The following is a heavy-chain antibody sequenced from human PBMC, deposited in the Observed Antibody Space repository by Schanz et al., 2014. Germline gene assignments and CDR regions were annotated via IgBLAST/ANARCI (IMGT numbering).Heavy chain of an antibody. CDR3: TKGMGYCSGSTCYDYYYYGLDV. CDR2: LSGSGGST. J-gene: IGHJ6*02. V-gene: IGHV3-23*04. D-gene: IGHD2-15*01. CDR1: GFTFSTYA. Sequence: EGQLAESGGGLVQPGGSLRLSCAASGFTFSTYAMSWVRQAPGKGLEWVSALSGSGGSTYYADSVKGRFTISRDNSENTLYLQMNSLSADDTAVFYCTKGMGYCSGSTCYDYYYYGLDVWGQGTTVTVSS.